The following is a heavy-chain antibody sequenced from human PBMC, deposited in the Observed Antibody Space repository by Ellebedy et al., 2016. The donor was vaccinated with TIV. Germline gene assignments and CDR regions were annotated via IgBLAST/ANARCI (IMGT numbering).Heavy chain of an antibody. J-gene: IGHJ4*02. CDR2: IIPIFGTA. V-gene: IGHV1-69*13. CDR3: ARGYYGSGSYYPRLDY. D-gene: IGHD3-10*01. CDR1: GGTFSSYA. Sequence: SVKVSXXASGGTFSSYAISWVRQAPGQGLEWMGGIIPIFGTANYAQKFQGRVTITADESTSTTYMELSSLRSEDTAVYYCARGYYGSGSYYPRLDYWGQGTLVTVSS.